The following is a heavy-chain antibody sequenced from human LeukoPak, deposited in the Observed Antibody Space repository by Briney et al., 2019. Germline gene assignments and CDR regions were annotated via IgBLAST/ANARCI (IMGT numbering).Heavy chain of an antibody. Sequence: ASVKVSCKATVYTFTSYVISWVRQARSQGLPWMGRISAYNGSKNYAQKLQGRVAMTTDTSTSTAYMELRSLRSDDTAVYYCARDLEEGYYCSGGSCYSSGWFDPWGQGTLVTVSS. CDR1: VYTFTSYV. J-gene: IGHJ5*02. CDR2: ISAYNGSK. D-gene: IGHD2-15*01. CDR3: ARDLEEGYYCSGGSCYSSGWFDP. V-gene: IGHV1-18*01.